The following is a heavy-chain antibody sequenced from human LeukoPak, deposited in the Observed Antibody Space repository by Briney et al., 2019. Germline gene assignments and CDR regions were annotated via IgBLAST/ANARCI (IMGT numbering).Heavy chain of an antibody. CDR3: ARVPRYSGSYHFDY. J-gene: IGHJ4*02. CDR1: GDSISRGAYY. CDR2: IDHSGST. Sequence: PSQTLSLTCTVSGDSISRGAYYWSWIRQPPGKGLEWIGYIDHSGSTYYNPSLKSRVTISVDTSKNQFSLKLSSVTAADTAVYYCARVPRYSGSYHFDYWGQGTLVTVSS. D-gene: IGHD1-26*01. V-gene: IGHV4-30-2*01.